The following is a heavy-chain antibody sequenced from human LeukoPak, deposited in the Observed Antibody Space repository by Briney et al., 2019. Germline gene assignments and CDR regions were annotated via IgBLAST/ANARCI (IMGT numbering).Heavy chain of an antibody. CDR1: GGSISSYY. Sequence: IPSETLSLTCTVSGGSISSYYWSWIRQPPGKGLEWIGYIYYSGSTNYNPSLKSRVSISADTSKKQISLRLSSVTAADTAVYYCARECSGASCLEYWGQGTLVTVSS. CDR3: ARECSGASCLEY. D-gene: IGHD2-15*01. V-gene: IGHV4-59*01. CDR2: IYYSGST. J-gene: IGHJ4*02.